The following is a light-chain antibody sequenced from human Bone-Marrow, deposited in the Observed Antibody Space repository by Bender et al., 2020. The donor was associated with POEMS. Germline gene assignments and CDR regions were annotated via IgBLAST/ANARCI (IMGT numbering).Light chain of an antibody. CDR2: DAT. V-gene: IGLV2-23*01. CDR3: CSYAGSRV. J-gene: IGLJ2*01. CDR1: SGDVGTYSF. Sequence: QSALTQPASVSGSPGQSITISCTGTSGDVGTYSFVPWYQQHSGKAPKLMIYDATKQPSGVSNRFSGSKSGNTASLTISGLQAEDEADYYCCSYAGSRVFGGGTKLTVL.